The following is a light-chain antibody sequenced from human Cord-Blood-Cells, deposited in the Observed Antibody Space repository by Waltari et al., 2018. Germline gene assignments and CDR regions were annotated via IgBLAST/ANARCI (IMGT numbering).Light chain of an antibody. J-gene: IGLJ2*01. CDR3: NSRDSSGNHLV. CDR2: GKN. Sequence: SSELTQDPAVSVALRQPVRIPCQGDSLRSYYASWYQQKAGQAPVLVIYGKNNRPSGIPDRFSGSSSGNTASLTITGAQAEDEADYYCNSRDSSGNHLVFGGGTRLTVL. CDR1: SLRSYY. V-gene: IGLV3-19*01.